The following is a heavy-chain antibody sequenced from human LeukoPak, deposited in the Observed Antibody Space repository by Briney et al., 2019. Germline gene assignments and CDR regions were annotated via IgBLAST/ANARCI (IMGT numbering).Heavy chain of an antibody. CDR2: IYSGSST. D-gene: IGHD3-22*01. Sequence: GGSLRLSCAASGLTVSSNYMSWVRQAPGKGLEWVSLIYSGSSTYYADSVKGRFTISRDKSKNTLYLQMSSLRVEDTAVYYCARGDPAEIPAEGGDYYDSSGYPGQFGYWGQGTLVTVSS. CDR1: GLTVSSNY. CDR3: ARGDPAEIPAEGGDYYDSSGYPGQFGY. J-gene: IGHJ4*02. V-gene: IGHV3-66*01.